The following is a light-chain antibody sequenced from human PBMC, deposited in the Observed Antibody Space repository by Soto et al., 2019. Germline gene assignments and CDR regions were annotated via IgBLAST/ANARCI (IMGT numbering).Light chain of an antibody. CDR1: QSIGSN. J-gene: IGKJ1*01. CDR2: DAS. CDR3: QYQKT. Sequence: EIVMTQSPATLSVSPGERATLSCRASQSIGSNLAWYQQNPGQAPRLLIYDASTRAIGIPARFSGSGSGTEFTLTISSLQSEDFEVYYCQYQKTFGQGTKVEIK. V-gene: IGKV3-15*01.